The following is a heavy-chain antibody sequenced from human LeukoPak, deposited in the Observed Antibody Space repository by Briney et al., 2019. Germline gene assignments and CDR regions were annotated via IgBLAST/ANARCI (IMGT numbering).Heavy chain of an antibody. CDR3: AKGTGRYWTFFDD. D-gene: IGHD1-26*01. V-gene: IGHV3-9*01. CDR2: IRWNSGTI. CDR1: GFTFYDYA. J-gene: IGHJ4*02. Sequence: SLRLSCAASGFTFYDYAMHWVRQAPGKGLEWVSGIRWNSGTIGYADSVKGRFTISRDNANNSLYLQVNSLRPEDSALYYCAKGTGRYWTFFDDWGQGTLVTVSS.